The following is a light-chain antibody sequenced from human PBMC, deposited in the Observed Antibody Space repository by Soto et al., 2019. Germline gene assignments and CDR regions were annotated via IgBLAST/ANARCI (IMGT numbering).Light chain of an antibody. J-gene: IGKJ4*01. Sequence: DIQMTQSPSSLSASVGDRVSITCRASQSISSYLSWYQQKPGKAPELLIYAASSLQSGVPSRFSGSGSGTDFTLTISSLQPEDFATYYCQQSYSTLSLTFGGGTKVEIK. V-gene: IGKV1-39*01. CDR1: QSISSY. CDR2: AAS. CDR3: QQSYSTLSLT.